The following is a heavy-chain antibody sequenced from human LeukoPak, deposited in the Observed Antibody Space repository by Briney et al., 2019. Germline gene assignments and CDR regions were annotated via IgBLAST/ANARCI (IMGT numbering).Heavy chain of an antibody. D-gene: IGHD2-15*01. V-gene: IGHV3-21*01. Sequence: GGSLRLSCAASGFTFSSFSMNWVRQAPGKGVEWVSSISSRSTYIYYADSVRGRFTISRDNAKNSLYLQLNSLRADDTAVYYCARVPSDIVVVEPATPDFWGQGTLVTVSS. CDR1: GFTFSSFS. J-gene: IGHJ4*02. CDR3: ARVPSDIVVVEPATPDF. CDR2: ISSRSTYI.